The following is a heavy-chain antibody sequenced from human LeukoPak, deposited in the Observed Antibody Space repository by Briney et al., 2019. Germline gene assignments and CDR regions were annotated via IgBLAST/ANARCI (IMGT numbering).Heavy chain of an antibody. Sequence: PSETLSLTCTASGGSISSYYWSWIRQPPGKGLEWIGYIYYSGSTNYNPSLKSRVTISVDTSKNQFSLKLSSVTAADTAVYYCARGRGYSYGLPLRRYWYFDLWGRGTLVTVSS. V-gene: IGHV4-59*01. CDR1: GGSISSYY. D-gene: IGHD5-18*01. J-gene: IGHJ2*01. CDR2: IYYSGST. CDR3: ARGRGYSYGLPLRRYWYFDL.